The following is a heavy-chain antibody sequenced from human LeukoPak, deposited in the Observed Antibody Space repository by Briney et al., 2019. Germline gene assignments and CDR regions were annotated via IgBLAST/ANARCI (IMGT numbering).Heavy chain of an antibody. D-gene: IGHD3-16*02. CDR2: INHSGST. J-gene: IGHJ4*02. V-gene: IGHV4-34*01. Sequence: PSETPSLTCAVYGGSFSGYYWSWIRQPPGKGLEWIGEINHSGSTNYNPSLKSRVTISVDTSKNQFSLRLSSVTAADTAVYYCARGGLYDYVWGSYRSEHHFDYWGQGTLVTVSS. CDR1: GGSFSGYY. CDR3: ARGGLYDYVWGSYRSEHHFDY.